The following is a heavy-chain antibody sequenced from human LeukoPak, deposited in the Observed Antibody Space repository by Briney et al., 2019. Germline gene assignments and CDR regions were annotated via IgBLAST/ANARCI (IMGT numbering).Heavy chain of an antibody. Sequence: SVKVSCKASGGTFSSYAISWVRQAPGQGLEWMGRIIPILGIANYAQKFQGRVTITADKSTSTAYMELSSLRSEDTAVYYCASVYYYGSGRDYYYGMDVWGQGTTVTVSS. V-gene: IGHV1-69*04. CDR1: GGTFSSYA. CDR2: IIPILGIA. CDR3: ASVYYYGSGRDYYYGMDV. D-gene: IGHD3-10*01. J-gene: IGHJ6*02.